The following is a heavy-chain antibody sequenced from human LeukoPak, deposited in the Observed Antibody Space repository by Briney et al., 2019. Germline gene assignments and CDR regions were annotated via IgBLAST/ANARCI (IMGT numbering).Heavy chain of an antibody. J-gene: IGHJ6*02. CDR2: FDPEDGET. CDR1: GYTLTELS. D-gene: IGHD3-9*01. V-gene: IGHV1-24*01. CDR3: ARDDYDILTGIMSPYYYGMDV. Sequence: GASVEVSCKVSGYTLTELSMHWVRQAPGKGLEWMGGFDPEDGETIYAQKFQGRVTMTEDTSTDTAYMELNSLRSDDTAVYYCARDDYDILTGIMSPYYYGMDVWGQGTTVTVSS.